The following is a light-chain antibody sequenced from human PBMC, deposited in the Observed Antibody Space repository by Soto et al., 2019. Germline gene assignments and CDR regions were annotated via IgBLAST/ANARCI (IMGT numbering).Light chain of an antibody. CDR3: QQSYSTPIT. V-gene: IGKV3-15*01. CDR1: QSVSSN. CDR2: GAS. J-gene: IGKJ5*01. Sequence: EIVMTQSPATLSVSPGERATLSCRASQSVSSNLAWYQQKPGQAPRLLIYGASTRATGIPARFSGSGSGTDFTLTISSLQPEDFATYSCQQSYSTPITFGQGTRLEIK.